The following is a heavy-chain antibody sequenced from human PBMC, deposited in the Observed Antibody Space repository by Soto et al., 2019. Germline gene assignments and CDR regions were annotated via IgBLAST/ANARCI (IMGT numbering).Heavy chain of an antibody. J-gene: IGHJ4*02. D-gene: IGHD6-19*01. CDR1: GFTFDDYA. V-gene: IGHV3-9*01. CDR3: ARSSGYSSGWCDFDH. CDR2: ISWNSGSI. Sequence: GGSLRLSCAASGFTFDDYAMHWVRQAPGKGLEWVSGISWNSGSIGYADSVKGRFTISRDNAENSLYLQMNSLRDEDTAFYYCARSSGYSSGWCDFDHWGRGTLVTVSS.